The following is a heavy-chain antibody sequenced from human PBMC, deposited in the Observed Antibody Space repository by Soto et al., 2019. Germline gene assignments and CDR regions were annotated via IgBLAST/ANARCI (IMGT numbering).Heavy chain of an antibody. CDR1: GFTFSSYW. D-gene: IGHD6-19*01. V-gene: IGHV3-7*01. J-gene: IGHJ4*01. CDR2: IKLDGSEK. CDR3: ARVAYSNGWIHDY. Sequence: GGSLRLSCAASGFTFSSYWMSWVRQAPGKGLEWVANIKLDGSEKYYVDSVKGRFTLSRDNAKNSLQLQMGSLRAEDTAIYFCARVAYSNGWIHDYWGQGTLVTVSS.